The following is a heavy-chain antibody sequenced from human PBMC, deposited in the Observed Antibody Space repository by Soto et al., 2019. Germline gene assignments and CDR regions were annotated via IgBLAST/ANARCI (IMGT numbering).Heavy chain of an antibody. CDR2: INHSGST. D-gene: IGHD2-15*01. CDR1: GGSFSGYY. Sequence: SETLSLTCAVYGGSFSGYYWTWIRQPPGKGLEWIGEINHSGSTNYNPSLKSRVTISVDTSKNQFSLKLSSVTAADTAVYYCATATPRGYCSGGSCYSTWFDPWGQGTLVTVS. CDR3: ATATPRGYCSGGSCYSTWFDP. V-gene: IGHV4-34*01. J-gene: IGHJ5*02.